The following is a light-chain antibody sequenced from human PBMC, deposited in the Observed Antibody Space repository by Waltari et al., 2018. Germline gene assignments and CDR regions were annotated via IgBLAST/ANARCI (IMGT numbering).Light chain of an antibody. CDR1: QSVSRS. V-gene: IGKV3-20*01. CDR2: DAS. J-gene: IGKJ1*01. Sequence: EIVLTHSPGTLSLSPGERATLSCRASQSVSRSLAWYQQKPCQAPRLLIYDASSRATGIPDRFSGSGSGTDFSLTISRVEPEDFAVYYCQMYVRLPATFGQGTKVEVK. CDR3: QMYVRLPAT.